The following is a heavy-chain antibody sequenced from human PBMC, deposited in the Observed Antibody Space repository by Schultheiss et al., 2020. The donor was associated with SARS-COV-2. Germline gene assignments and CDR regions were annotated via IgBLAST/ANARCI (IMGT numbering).Heavy chain of an antibody. D-gene: IGHD5-12*01. CDR2: INPSGGST. CDR3: ARDHLVATIYPQLVGMDV. V-gene: IGHV1-46*01. CDR1: GYTFTSYY. J-gene: IGHJ6*02. Sequence: ASVKVSCKASGYTFTSYYMHWVRQAPGQGLEWMGIINPSGGSTSYAQKFQGRVTITADESTSTAYMELSSLRSEDTAVYYCARDHLVATIYPQLVGMDVWGQGTTVTVSS.